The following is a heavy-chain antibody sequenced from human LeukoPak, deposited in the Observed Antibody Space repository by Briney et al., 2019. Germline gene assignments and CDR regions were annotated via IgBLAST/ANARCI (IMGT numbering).Heavy chain of an antibody. Sequence: PSETLSLTCSVSGASITTYYWSWIRQPPGKGLEWIGYINFSGSTNYNPSLKSRVTISVDTSENQFSLKLSPVTAADTAVYYCASVLPGIAVAGTGNWFDPWGQGTLVTVSS. CDR2: INFSGST. J-gene: IGHJ5*02. V-gene: IGHV4-59*08. CDR1: GASITTYY. D-gene: IGHD6-19*01. CDR3: ASVLPGIAVAGTGNWFDP.